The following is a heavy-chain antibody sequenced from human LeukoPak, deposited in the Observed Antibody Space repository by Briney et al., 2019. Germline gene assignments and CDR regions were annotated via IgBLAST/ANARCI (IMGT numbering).Heavy chain of an antibody. CDR2: IYYNGRT. CDR1: GGSISRSGFY. Sequence: SETLSLTCTVSGGSISRSGFYWGWIRQPPGKGLEWIGSIYYNGRTYYNPSLKGRVTISADTSKNQFSLNLSSVTAADTAVYYCAATIIRPAATGFDYWSQGTLVTVSS. J-gene: IGHJ4*02. CDR3: AATIIRPAATGFDY. D-gene: IGHD2-2*01. V-gene: IGHV4-39*01.